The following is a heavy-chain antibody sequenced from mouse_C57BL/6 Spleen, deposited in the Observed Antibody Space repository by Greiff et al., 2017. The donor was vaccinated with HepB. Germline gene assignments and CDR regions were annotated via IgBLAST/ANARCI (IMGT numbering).Heavy chain of an antibody. CDR1: GYAFSSSW. J-gene: IGHJ2*01. CDR3: ARGPSYYGSSFHFDD. CDR2: IYPGDGDT. D-gene: IGHD1-1*01. Sequence: VQLQQSGPELVKPGASVKISCKASGYAFSSSWMNWVKQRPGKGLEWIGRIYPGDGDTNYNGKFKGKATLTADKSSSTAYMQLSSLTSEDSAVYFCARGPSYYGSSFHFDDWGQGTTLTVSS. V-gene: IGHV1-82*01.